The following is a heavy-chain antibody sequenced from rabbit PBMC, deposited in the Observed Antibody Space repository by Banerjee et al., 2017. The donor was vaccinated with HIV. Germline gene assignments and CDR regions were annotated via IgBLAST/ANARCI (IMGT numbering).Heavy chain of an antibody. J-gene: IGHJ4*01. CDR2: IYTGSNGGD. CDR3: ARYNSSSGASFNL. CDR1: GFSFSNSYW. V-gene: IGHV1S40*01. D-gene: IGHD1-1*01. Sequence: QSLEESGGDLVKPGASLTLTCTASGFSFSNSYWMYWVRQAPGKGLEWIACIYTGSNGGDYYASWAKGRFTISKPSSTTVTLQMTSLTAADTATYFCARYNSSSGASFNLWGQGTLVTVS.